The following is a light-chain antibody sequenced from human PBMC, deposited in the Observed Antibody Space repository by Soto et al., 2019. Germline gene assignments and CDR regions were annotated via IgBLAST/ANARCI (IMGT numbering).Light chain of an antibody. CDR2: EVS. Sequence: DIVMTQSPLSLPVTPGDPASISFRSSQSLLHSNGYNYLDWYLQKPGQSPQLLIYEVSTRVSGVPDRFSGSGSGTDFTLEISRVETDDVGIYYCMQSTQLPPTFGQGTRLEIK. V-gene: IGKV2D-29*02. CDR1: QSLLHSNGYNY. J-gene: IGKJ5*01. CDR3: MQSTQLPPT.